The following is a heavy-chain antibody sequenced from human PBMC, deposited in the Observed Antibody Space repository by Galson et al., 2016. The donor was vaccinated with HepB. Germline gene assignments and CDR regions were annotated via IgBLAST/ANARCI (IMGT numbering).Heavy chain of an antibody. D-gene: IGHD6-19*01. V-gene: IGHV3-23*01. CDR2: ITGSGDST. CDR1: GFTFKYYA. CDR3: AKRHDGHSSGWWGGPSYYHYYYMNV. Sequence: SLRLSCAASGFTFKYYAMTWVRQAPGKGLEWVSAITGSGDSTHYADSVKGRFTISRDNSNNTLYLQMSSLGAEDTALYYCAKRHDGHSSGWWGGPSYYHYYYMNVWGKGTTVIVSS. J-gene: IGHJ6*03.